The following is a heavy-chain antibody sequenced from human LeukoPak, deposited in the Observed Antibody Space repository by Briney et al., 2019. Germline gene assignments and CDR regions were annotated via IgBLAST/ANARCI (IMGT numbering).Heavy chain of an antibody. D-gene: IGHD2-2*01. CDR3: ARTRTEYCSSTSCYRHYYYGMTS. CDR2: IIPIFGTA. CDR1: GGTFSSYA. J-gene: IGHJ6*04. Sequence: SVKVSCKASGGTFSSYAISWVRQAPGQGLEWMGGIIPIFGTANYAQKFQGRVTITADESTSTAYMELSSVRSEDAAVYYCARTRTEYCSSTSCYRHYYYGMTSGAKGPRSPSPQ. V-gene: IGHV1-69*01.